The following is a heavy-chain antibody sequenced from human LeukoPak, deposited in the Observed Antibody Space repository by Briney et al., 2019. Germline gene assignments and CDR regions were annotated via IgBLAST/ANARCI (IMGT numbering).Heavy chain of an antibody. Sequence: GGSLRLSCAASGFTFDDYAMHWVRQAPGKGLEWVSGISWNSGSIGYADSVKGRFTISRDNAKNSLYLQMNSLRAEDTALYYCAKVAWELLGSFDIWGQGTMVTVSS. CDR2: ISWNSGSI. CDR3: AKVAWELLGSFDI. J-gene: IGHJ3*02. D-gene: IGHD1-26*01. V-gene: IGHV3-9*01. CDR1: GFTFDDYA.